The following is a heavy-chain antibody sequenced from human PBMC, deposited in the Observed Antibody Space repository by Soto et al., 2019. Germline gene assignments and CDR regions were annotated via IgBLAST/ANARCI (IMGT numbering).Heavy chain of an antibody. D-gene: IGHD2-2*01. CDR2: IIPILNSP. CDR3: AREAPYCTSATCPKFYDLDV. CDR1: GGTFGSYA. Sequence: SVKVSCKASGGTFGSYAITWVRRAPGQGLEWLGGIIPILNSPAYAQKFKARVVITADEITNTAYMELNSLRFDDTAVYYCAREAPYCTSATCPKFYDLDVWGQGTTVTVSS. J-gene: IGHJ6*02. V-gene: IGHV1-69*13.